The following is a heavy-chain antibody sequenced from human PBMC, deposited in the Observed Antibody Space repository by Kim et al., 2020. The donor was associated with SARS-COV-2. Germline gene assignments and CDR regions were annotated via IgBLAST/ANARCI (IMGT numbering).Heavy chain of an antibody. J-gene: IGHJ4*02. Sequence: GGSLRLSCAASGFTFSSYAMHWVRQAPGKGLEWVAVITYDGSKKYFADSVKGRFTISRDNSKNTLNLQMNSLRAEDTALYYCAKDEYSYAYFDYWGQG. D-gene: IGHD5-18*01. CDR1: GFTFSSYA. V-gene: IGHV3-30*18. CDR2: ITYDGSKK. CDR3: AKDEYSYAYFDY.